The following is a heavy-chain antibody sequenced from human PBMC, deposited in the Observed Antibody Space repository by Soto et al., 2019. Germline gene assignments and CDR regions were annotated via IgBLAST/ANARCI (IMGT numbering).Heavy chain of an antibody. J-gene: IGHJ6*02. Sequence: QVQLVESGGGVVQPGGSLRLSCAASGFTFTSYGMHWVRQAPGKGLEWVALISYDGSNKYYADSVKGRFTISRDNSKNPLYLQMNSLRAEDTAVYYCAKDLGDYGMDVWGQGTTVTVSS. D-gene: IGHD3-16*01. CDR3: AKDLGDYGMDV. CDR2: ISYDGSNK. CDR1: GFTFTSYG. V-gene: IGHV3-30*18.